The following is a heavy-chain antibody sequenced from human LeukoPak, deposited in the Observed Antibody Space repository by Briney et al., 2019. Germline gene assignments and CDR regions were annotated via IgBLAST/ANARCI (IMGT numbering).Heavy chain of an antibody. CDR2: IYYSGST. D-gene: IGHD3-22*01. Sequence: SETLSLTCTVSGGSISSSSYYWGWIRQPPGKGLEWIGSIYYSGSTYYNPSLKSRVIISVDTSKNQFSLKLSSVTAADTAVYYCARIRWYYDSSGYHFQSGAFDIWGQGTMVTVSS. CDR1: GGSISSSSYY. J-gene: IGHJ3*02. V-gene: IGHV4-39*07. CDR3: ARIRWYYDSSGYHFQSGAFDI.